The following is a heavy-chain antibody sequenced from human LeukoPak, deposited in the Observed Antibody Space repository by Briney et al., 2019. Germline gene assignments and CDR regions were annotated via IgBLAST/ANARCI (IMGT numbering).Heavy chain of an antibody. J-gene: IGHJ3*01. V-gene: IGHV3-74*01. Sequence: GGSLRLSCAASGFTFSSYWMHWVRQAPGKGLVGVSRINSDASSTSYADTVKGRFTISRDNAKNTLYLQMNSLRAEDTAVYYCARVQGHPPNGLDVWGQGTMVTVSS. D-gene: IGHD2-8*01. CDR2: INSDASST. CDR3: ARVQGHPPNGLDV. CDR1: GFTFSSYW.